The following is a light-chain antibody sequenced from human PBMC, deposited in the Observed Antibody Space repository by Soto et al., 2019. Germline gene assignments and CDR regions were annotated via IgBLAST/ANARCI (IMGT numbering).Light chain of an antibody. Sequence: DIQMTQSPSSLSASVGDRVTITCRATQTISNSLNWYQQRPGKAPNLLIYGASTLKGGVPPRFSGGGSGTDFTLTINSLQPEDSATYFCQESHAFLWGTFGQGTKVDSK. CDR3: QESHAFLWGT. CDR2: GAS. V-gene: IGKV1-39*01. J-gene: IGKJ1*01. CDR1: QTISNS.